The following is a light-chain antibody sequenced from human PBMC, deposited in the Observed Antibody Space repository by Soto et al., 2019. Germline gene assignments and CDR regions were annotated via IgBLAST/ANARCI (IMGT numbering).Light chain of an antibody. CDR1: QSVSSY. CDR3: QQRGSWPLIT. V-gene: IGKV3-11*01. CDR2: DAS. Sequence: EIVLTQSPATLSLSPGARATLSCSASQSVSSYLAWYQQKPGQAPRLLIYDASNRATGIPARFSGSGSGTDFTLTISSLEPEDSAVYYCQQRGSWPLITFGQGTRLEI. J-gene: IGKJ5*01.